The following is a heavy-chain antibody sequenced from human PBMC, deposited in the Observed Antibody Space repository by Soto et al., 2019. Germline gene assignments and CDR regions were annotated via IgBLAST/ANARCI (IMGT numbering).Heavy chain of an antibody. D-gene: IGHD3-9*01. V-gene: IGHV4-31*03. CDR2: IYYSGST. CDR3: ARPRGYDILTGSYDFDY. Sequence: SETLSLTCTVSGGSISSGGYYWSWIRQHPGKGLEWIGYIYYSGSTYYNPSLKSRVTISVDTSKNQFSLKLSSVTAADTAVYYCARPRGYDILTGSYDFDYWGQGTLVTVSS. CDR1: GGSISSGGYY. J-gene: IGHJ4*02.